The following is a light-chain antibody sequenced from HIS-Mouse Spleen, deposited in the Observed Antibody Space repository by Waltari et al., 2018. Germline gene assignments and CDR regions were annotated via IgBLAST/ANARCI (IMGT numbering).Light chain of an antibody. J-gene: IGKJ3*01. CDR3: QQYDNLHRLT. CDR1: HDISNY. CDR2: DTS. V-gene: IGKV1-33*01. Sequence: DIQMTQSPSSLSASAGDRVTITCQASHDISNYLNWYQQKPGKAPKLLLYDTSNLETGVPSRFSGSGSGTDFTFTISSLQPEDIATYYCQQYDNLHRLTFGPGTKVDIK.